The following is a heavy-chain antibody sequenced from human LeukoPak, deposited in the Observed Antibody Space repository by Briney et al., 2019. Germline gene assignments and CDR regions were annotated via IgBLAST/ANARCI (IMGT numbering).Heavy chain of an antibody. CDR3: ARAMPHDNWFDP. CDR2: INGDASNT. V-gene: IGHV3-74*03. Sequence: PGGSLRLSCAASGYTFGDYGMSWVRQVAGKGLVWVARINGDASNTTYADSVKGRFTISRDNAKNTLYLQMNSLRVDDTAVYYCARAMPHDNWFDPWGQGGLVTVSS. D-gene: IGHD2-2*01. CDR1: GYTFGDYG. J-gene: IGHJ5*02.